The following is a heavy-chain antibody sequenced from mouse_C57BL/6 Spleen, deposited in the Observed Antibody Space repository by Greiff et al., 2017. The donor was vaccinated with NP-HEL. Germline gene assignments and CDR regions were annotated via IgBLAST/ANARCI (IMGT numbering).Heavy chain of an antibody. V-gene: IGHV1-54*01. Sequence: VQLKESGAELVRPGTSVKVSCKASGYAFTNYLIEWVKQRPGQGLEWIGVINPGSGGTNYNEKFKGKATLTADKSSSTAYMQLSSLTSEDSAVYFCARGGLGDYAMDYWGQGTSVTVSS. J-gene: IGHJ4*01. CDR1: GYAFTNYL. D-gene: IGHD3-1*01. CDR3: ARGGLGDYAMDY. CDR2: INPGSGGT.